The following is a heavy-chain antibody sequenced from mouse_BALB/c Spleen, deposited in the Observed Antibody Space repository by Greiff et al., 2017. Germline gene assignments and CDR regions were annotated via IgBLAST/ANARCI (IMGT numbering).Heavy chain of an antibody. J-gene: IGHJ2*01. D-gene: IGHD2-4*01. CDR3: ARGGIYYDYLDY. CDR1: GFTFSSYA. Sequence: EVHLVESGGGLVKPGGSLKLSCAASGFTFSSYAMSWVRQTPEKRLEWVASISSGGSTYYPDSVKGRFTISRDNARNILYLQMSSLRSEDTAMYYCARGGIYYDYLDYWGQGTTRTVSS. CDR2: ISSGGST. V-gene: IGHV5-6-5*01.